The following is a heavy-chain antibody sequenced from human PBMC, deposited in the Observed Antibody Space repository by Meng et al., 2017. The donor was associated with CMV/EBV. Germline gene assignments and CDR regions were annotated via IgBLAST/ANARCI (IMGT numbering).Heavy chain of an antibody. Sequence: GESLKISCTASGSTFGDYAMSWVRQAPGKGLEWVGFIRSKAYGGTTEYAAYVKGRFTISRDDSKSIAYLQMNRLKTEDTAVYYCTRDLPSLRYCSGGSCYSYDYWGQGTLVTVSS. CDR1: GSTFGDYA. CDR3: TRDLPSLRYCSGGSCYSYDY. J-gene: IGHJ4*02. CDR2: IRSKAYGGTT. D-gene: IGHD2-15*01. V-gene: IGHV3-49*04.